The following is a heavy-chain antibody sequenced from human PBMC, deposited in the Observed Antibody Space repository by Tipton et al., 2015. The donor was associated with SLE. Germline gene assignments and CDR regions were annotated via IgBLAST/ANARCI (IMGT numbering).Heavy chain of an antibody. D-gene: IGHD1-1*01. CDR2: IYHSGST. CDR3: ASGVEGGCFDY. J-gene: IGHJ4*02. Sequence: TLSLTCTVSGYSISSGYYWGWIRQPPGKGLEWIGSIYHSGSTYYNPSLKSRVTISVDTPKNQFSLKLSSVTAADTAVYYCASGVEGGCFDYWGQGTLVTVSS. CDR1: GYSISSGYY. V-gene: IGHV4-38-2*02.